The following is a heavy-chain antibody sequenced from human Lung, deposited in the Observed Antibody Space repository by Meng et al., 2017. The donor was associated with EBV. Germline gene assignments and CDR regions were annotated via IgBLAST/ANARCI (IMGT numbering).Heavy chain of an antibody. CDR1: GFSLNSDREA. J-gene: IGHJ4*02. CDR2: IYWDDGQ. Sequence: QITLRDSGPTLVKPTQTLTLTCSFSGFSLNSDREAVGWIRQPPGKALEWLGLIYWDDGQRYAPSLKNRLTIAKDTSKNQVVLTVTNLDPMDTATCFCVHTRRLTYYFDYWGQGTLVTVSS. D-gene: IGHD1-14*01. CDR3: VHTRRLTYYFDY. V-gene: IGHV2-5*05.